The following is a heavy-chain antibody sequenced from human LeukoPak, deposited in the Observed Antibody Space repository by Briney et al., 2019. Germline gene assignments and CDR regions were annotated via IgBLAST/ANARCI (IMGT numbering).Heavy chain of an antibody. Sequence: GGSLRLSCAASGFTFSDYGMHWVRQAPGKGLEWVALIWYDGSNKYYADSVEGRFTISRDNSKNTLYLQMNSLRAEDTAVYYCAKDFIVVVPGASTAFDYWGQGTLVTVSS. CDR2: IWYDGSNK. CDR1: GFTFSDYG. CDR3: AKDFIVVVPGASTAFDY. J-gene: IGHJ4*02. V-gene: IGHV3-30*02. D-gene: IGHD2-2*01.